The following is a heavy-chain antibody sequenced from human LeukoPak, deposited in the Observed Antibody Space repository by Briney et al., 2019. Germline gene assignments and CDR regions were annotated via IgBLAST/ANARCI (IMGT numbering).Heavy chain of an antibody. CDR1: GYSFTSYW. CDR2: IYPGDSDT. Sequence: GESLQISCQGSGYSFTSYWIGWVRQMPGKGLGWMGIIYPGDSDTRYSPSIQGQVTISADKSIRTAYLQWSSLKAADTAMYYCARRCSNTTCLFDYWGQGTLVTVSS. J-gene: IGHJ4*02. CDR3: ARRCSNTTCLFDY. D-gene: IGHD2-2*01. V-gene: IGHV5-51*01.